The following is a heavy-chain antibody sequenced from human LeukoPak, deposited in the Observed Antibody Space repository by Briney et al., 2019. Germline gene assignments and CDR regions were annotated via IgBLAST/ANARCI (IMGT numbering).Heavy chain of an antibody. CDR3: ARDAYDYGDYAEYFQH. J-gene: IGHJ1*01. Sequence: GGSLRLSCAASGFTFSSYWMSWVRQAPGKGLEWVANIKQDGSEKYYVDSVKGRFTISRDNAKNSLYLQMNSLRAVDTAVYYCARDAYDYGDYAEYFQHWGQGTLVTVSS. CDR1: GFTFSSYW. D-gene: IGHD4-17*01. V-gene: IGHV3-7*01. CDR2: IKQDGSEK.